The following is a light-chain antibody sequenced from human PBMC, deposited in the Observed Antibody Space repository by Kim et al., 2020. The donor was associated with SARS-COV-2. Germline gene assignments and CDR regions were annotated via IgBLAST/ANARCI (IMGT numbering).Light chain of an antibody. J-gene: IGLJ3*02. CDR3: AAWDDILKV. CDR2: SNN. Sequence: QSVLTQPPSASGTPGQRVTISCSGSSSNIGSNTVNWYQQLPGTAPKLLIYSNNQRPSGVPDRFSGSKSGTSASLAISGLQSEDEADYYCAAWDDILKVFGGGTQLTVL. CDR1: SSNIGSNT. V-gene: IGLV1-44*01.